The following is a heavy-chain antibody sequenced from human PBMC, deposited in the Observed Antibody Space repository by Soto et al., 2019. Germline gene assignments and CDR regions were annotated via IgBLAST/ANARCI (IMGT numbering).Heavy chain of an antibody. Sequence: ASVKVSCKASGYTFTSYDINWVRQATGQGLEWMGWMNPNSGNTGYAQKFQGRVTMTRNTSISTAYMELSSLRSEDTAVYYCARRYCSSTSCYAGHAFDIWGQGTMVTVSS. CDR3: ARRYCSSTSCYAGHAFDI. D-gene: IGHD2-2*01. V-gene: IGHV1-8*01. J-gene: IGHJ3*02. CDR2: MNPNSGNT. CDR1: GYTFTSYD.